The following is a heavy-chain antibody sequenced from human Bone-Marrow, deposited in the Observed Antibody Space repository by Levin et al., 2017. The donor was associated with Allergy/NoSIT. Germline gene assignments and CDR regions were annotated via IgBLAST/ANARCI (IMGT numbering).Heavy chain of an antibody. Sequence: GESLKISCKASGYTFTVYYMHWVRQAPGQGLEWMGRINPNSGGTNYAQKFQGRVTMTRDTSISTAYMELSSLRSDDTAVYYCARVASNHDVDYWGQGTLVTVSS. CDR1: GYTFTVYY. J-gene: IGHJ4*02. D-gene: IGHD6-19*01. CDR3: ARVASNHDVDY. CDR2: INPNSGGT. V-gene: IGHV1-2*06.